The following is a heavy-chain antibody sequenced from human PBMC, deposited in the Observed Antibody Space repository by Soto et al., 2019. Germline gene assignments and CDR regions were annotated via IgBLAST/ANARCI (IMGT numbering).Heavy chain of an antibody. J-gene: IGHJ4*02. CDR3: ARLVVAGITYYFES. CDR1: GFSLSSSGVG. Sequence: QITLKESGPTLVKPTQTLTLTCTFSGFSLSSSGVGVGWIRQPPGKALEWLTFIYWDDDKRYSPSLKSRLNITKDNSKNQGVRTLTNIDPVDTATYYCARLVVAGITYYFESWGQGTLLTVSS. CDR2: IYWDDDK. D-gene: IGHD6-6*01. V-gene: IGHV2-5*02.